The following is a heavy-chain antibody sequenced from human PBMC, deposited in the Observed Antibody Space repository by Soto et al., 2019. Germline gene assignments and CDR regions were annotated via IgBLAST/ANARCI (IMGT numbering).Heavy chain of an antibody. D-gene: IGHD6-13*01. J-gene: IGHJ6*02. CDR2: INHSGST. CDR1: GGSFCGSY. CDR3: AICRVKQQLVGPFCVLDV. Sequence: SETLSLTCAVYGGSFCGSYWSWIRKPPGKGLEWIGEINHSGSTNYNPSLKSRVTISVDTSKNQFSLKLSSVTAADTAVYYCAICRVKQQLVGPFCVLDVWGQGTLVTVSS. V-gene: IGHV4-34*01.